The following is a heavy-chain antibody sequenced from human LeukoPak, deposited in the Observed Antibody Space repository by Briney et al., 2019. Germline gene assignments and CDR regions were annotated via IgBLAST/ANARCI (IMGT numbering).Heavy chain of an antibody. V-gene: IGHV3-30*04. D-gene: IGHD6-13*01. J-gene: IGHJ6*04. CDR2: ISYDGSNK. CDR3: ARMSAFSSSHALDV. CDR1: GFTFSNYA. Sequence: RGSLRLSCAASGFTFSNYAMHWVRQAPGKGLEWVAVISYDGSNKYCADSVKGRFTVSRDNSKNTLYLQMNSLRAEDTAVYYCARMSAFSSSHALDVWGKGTTVTVSS.